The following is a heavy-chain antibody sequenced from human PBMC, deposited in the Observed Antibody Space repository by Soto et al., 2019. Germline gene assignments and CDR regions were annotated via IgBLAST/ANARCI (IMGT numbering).Heavy chain of an antibody. CDR2: VNPSGGST. Sequence: ASVKVSCKSSGYIFTAYSMHWVRQAPGQGLEWMGVVNPSGGSTNYAQKFQGRITMTRDTSTSTVYMDLSSLTSEDTAVYYCAREENCSDGICYSEYFQRWGQGTLVTVSS. V-gene: IGHV1-46*01. CDR3: AREENCSDGICYSEYFQR. J-gene: IGHJ1*01. CDR1: GYIFTAYS. D-gene: IGHD2-15*01.